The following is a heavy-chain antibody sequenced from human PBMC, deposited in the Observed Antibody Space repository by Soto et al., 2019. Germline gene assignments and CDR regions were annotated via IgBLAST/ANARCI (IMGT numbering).Heavy chain of an antibody. V-gene: IGHV1-3*01. CDR1: GYTFTRNA. CDR2: IDAGNGNT. J-gene: IGHJ4*02. D-gene: IGHD3-9*01. CDR3: ARSETDYSXFDY. Sequence: ASVKVSCKASGYTFTRNAIHWVRQAPGQRLEWIGKIDAGNGNTKYSQKFQGRVTITRDTSASAAYMELSTLGSEDTSIYYCARSETDYSXFDYWGQGTLVTVSS.